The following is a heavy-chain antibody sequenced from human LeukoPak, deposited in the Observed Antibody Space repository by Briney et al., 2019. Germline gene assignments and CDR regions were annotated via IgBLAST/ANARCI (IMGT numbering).Heavy chain of an antibody. D-gene: IGHD5-18*01. V-gene: IGHV1-69*13. CDR3: ARAGQVDTAMAGYYFDY. J-gene: IGHJ4*02. Sequence: SVKVSCKASGGTSSSYAISWVRQAPGQGLEWMGGIIPIFGTANYAQKFQGRVTITADESTSTAYMELSSLRSEDTAVYYCARAGQVDTAMAGYYFDYWGQGTLVTVSS. CDR1: GGTSSSYA. CDR2: IIPIFGTA.